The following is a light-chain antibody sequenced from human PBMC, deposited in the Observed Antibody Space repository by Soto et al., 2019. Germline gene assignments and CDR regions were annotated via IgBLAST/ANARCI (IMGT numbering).Light chain of an antibody. V-gene: IGLV2-14*01. CDR3: SSYTSSSTLYV. Sequence: LTRAVSGSGFHVGSIRIIRTKTSSDVGGYNYVSWYQQHPGKAPKLMIYDVSNRPSGVCNRFSGSKSGNTASLTISGLQAEDEADYYCSSYTSSSTLYVFGPVTKVTVL. CDR1: SSDVGGYNY. CDR2: DVS. J-gene: IGLJ1*01.